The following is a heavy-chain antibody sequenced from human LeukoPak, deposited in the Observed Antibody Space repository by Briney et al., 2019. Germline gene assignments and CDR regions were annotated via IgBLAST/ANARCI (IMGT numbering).Heavy chain of an antibody. CDR3: ARARGYGSSYYYYMDV. J-gene: IGHJ6*03. Sequence: SETLSLTCAVYGGSFSGYYWSWIRQPPGKGLGWIGEINHSGSTNYNPSLKSRVTMSVDTSKNQFSLKLSSVTAADTAVYYCARARGYGSSYYYYMDVWGKGTTVTISS. D-gene: IGHD5-12*01. CDR1: GGSFSGYY. V-gene: IGHV4-34*01. CDR2: INHSGST.